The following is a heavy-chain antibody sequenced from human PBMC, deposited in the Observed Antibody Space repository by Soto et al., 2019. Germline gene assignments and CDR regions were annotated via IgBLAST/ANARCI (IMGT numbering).Heavy chain of an antibody. J-gene: IGHJ6*02. V-gene: IGHV3-23*01. Sequence: GGSLRLSCVASGFTFSSYAMSWVRQAPGKGLEWVSAISGSGGSTYYADSVKGRFTISRDNSKNTLYLQMNSLRAEDTAVYYCAKVLELRGLYYYGMDVWGQGTTVTVSS. D-gene: IGHD1-7*01. CDR1: GFTFSSYA. CDR3: AKVLELRGLYYYGMDV. CDR2: ISGSGGST.